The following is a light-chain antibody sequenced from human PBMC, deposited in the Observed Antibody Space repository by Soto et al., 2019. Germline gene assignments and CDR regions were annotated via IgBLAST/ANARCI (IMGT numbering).Light chain of an antibody. CDR1: QSVSSSY. CDR3: QQYGSSLIT. Sequence: IVLTPSPATLSLSPGERDTLSCSARQSVSSSYLAWYQQKPGQAPRLLIYGASSRATGIPDRFSGSGSGTDFTLTISRLEPEDFAVYYCQQYGSSLITFGQGTRMEIK. CDR2: GAS. V-gene: IGKV3-20*01. J-gene: IGKJ5*01.